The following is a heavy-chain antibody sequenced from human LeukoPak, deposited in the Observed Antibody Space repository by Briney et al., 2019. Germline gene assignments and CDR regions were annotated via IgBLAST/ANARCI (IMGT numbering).Heavy chain of an antibody. CDR2: INPNSGGT. Sequence: ASVKVSCKACGYTFTGYYMDWVRQAPGQGLEWMGWINPNSGGTNYAQRFQGRVTMTRDTSISTAYMELSRLTSDDTGVYYWARELGSIVAKFDFFWYFDLWGRGTLLTVSS. J-gene: IGHJ2*01. D-gene: IGHD5-12*01. CDR1: GYTFTGYY. V-gene: IGHV1-2*02. CDR3: ARELGSIVAKFDFFWYFDL.